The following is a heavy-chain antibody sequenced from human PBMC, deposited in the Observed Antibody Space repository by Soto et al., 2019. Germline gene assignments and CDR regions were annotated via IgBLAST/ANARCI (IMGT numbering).Heavy chain of an antibody. Sequence: TSETLSLTCTVSGGSISSGGYYWCWIRQPPGKGLEWIGSIYYSGSTYYNPSLKSRVTISVDTSKNQFSLKLSSVTAADTAVYYCARFSQLDYYFDYWGQGTLVTVS. D-gene: IGHD1-1*01. CDR3: ARFSQLDYYFDY. CDR2: IYYSGST. V-gene: IGHV4-39*01. J-gene: IGHJ4*02. CDR1: GGSISSGGYY.